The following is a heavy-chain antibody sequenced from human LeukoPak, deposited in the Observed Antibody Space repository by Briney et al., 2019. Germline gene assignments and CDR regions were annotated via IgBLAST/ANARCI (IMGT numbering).Heavy chain of an antibody. CDR1: GFTFSSYA. Sequence: GGSLRLSCAASGFTFSSYAMIWVRQAPGKGLEWVSAIGGSGTSTFYADSVKGRFTISRDNSKNTLYLRMNSLRAEDTAVYYCAKTSQGHPPYYCSMDVWGQGTTVTVSS. V-gene: IGHV3-23*01. CDR3: AKTSQGHPPYYCSMDV. J-gene: IGHJ6*02. CDR2: IGGSGTST.